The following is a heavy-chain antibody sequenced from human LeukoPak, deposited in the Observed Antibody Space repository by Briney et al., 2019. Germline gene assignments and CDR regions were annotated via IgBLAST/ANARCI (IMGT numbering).Heavy chain of an antibody. CDR2: IKQDGSEK. CDR3: ARDPREVYYGMDV. J-gene: IGHJ6*02. Sequence: GGSLRLSCAASGFTFSSYWMSWVRQAPGKGLEWVANIKQDGSEKYYVDSVKGRFTISRDNAKNSLYLQMNSLRAEDTAVYYCARDPREVYYGMDVWGQGTTVTVSS. CDR1: GFTFSSYW. V-gene: IGHV3-7*03.